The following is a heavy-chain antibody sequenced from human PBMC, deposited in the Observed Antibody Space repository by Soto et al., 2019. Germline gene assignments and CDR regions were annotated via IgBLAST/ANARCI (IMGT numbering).Heavy chain of an antibody. V-gene: IGHV1-18*01. CDR2: ISAYNGNT. CDR3: ARDQYYDFWSGHPEHFDY. CDR1: GYTFTSYG. J-gene: IGHJ4*02. D-gene: IGHD3-3*01. Sequence: ASVKVSCKASGYTFTSYGISWVRQAPGQGLEWMGWISAYNGNTNYAQKLQGRVTMTTDTSTSTAYMELRSLRSDDTAVYYCARDQYYDFWSGHPEHFDYWGQGTLVTV.